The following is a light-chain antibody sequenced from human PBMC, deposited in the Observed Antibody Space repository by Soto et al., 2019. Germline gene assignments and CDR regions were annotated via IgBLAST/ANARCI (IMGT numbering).Light chain of an antibody. V-gene: IGKV3D-15*01. CDR3: QQSYSTSIT. J-gene: IGKJ5*01. CDR2: GAS. CDR1: QSVSSN. Sequence: EIVMTQSPATLSVSPGERATLSCRASQSVSSNLAWYQQKPGQAPRLLIYGASSRATGIPDRFSGSGSGTDFTLTISSLQPEDFATYYCQQSYSTSITFGQGTRLEI.